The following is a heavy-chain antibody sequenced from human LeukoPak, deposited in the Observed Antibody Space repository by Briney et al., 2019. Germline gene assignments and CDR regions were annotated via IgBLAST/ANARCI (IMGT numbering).Heavy chain of an antibody. D-gene: IGHD6-19*01. Sequence: GGSLRLSCAASGFTFSSYSMNWVRQAPGKGLEWVSYISSSSSTIYYADSVKGRFTISRDNAKNSLYLQMNSLRAEDTAVYYCARDLEGGGWYFVDYFDYWGQGTLVTVSS. CDR1: GFTFSSYS. J-gene: IGHJ4*02. CDR3: ARDLEGGGWYFVDYFDY. CDR2: ISSSSSTI. V-gene: IGHV3-48*01.